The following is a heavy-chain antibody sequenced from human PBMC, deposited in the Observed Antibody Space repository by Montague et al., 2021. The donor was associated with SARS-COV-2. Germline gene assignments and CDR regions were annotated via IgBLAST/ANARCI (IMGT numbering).Heavy chain of an antibody. J-gene: IGHJ5*01. V-gene: IGHV3-33*06. CDR3: VKSGGGTFFET. CDR1: GFSLTDHG. CDR2: IWSDGSHK. Sequence: SLRLSCAVSGFSLTDHGMFWVRQAPGKGLEWVAVIWSDGSHKNYGDSVKGRFTVSRDISTNTLFLLMSSLRVDDTAVYYCVKSGGGTFFETWGQGTLVTVSA. D-gene: IGHD1-26*01.